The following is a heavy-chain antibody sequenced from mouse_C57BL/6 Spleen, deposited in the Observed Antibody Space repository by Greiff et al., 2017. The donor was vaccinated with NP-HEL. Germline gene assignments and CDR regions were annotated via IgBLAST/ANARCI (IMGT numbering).Heavy chain of an antibody. Sequence: QVQLQQSGAELVRPGASVKLSCKASGYTFTDYYINWVKQRPGQGLEWIARIYPGSGNTYYNEKFKGKATLTAEKSSSTAYMQLSSLTSEDSAVYFCARGDYDGYAMDYWGQGTSVTVSS. J-gene: IGHJ4*01. D-gene: IGHD2-4*01. CDR1: GYTFTDYY. CDR2: IYPGSGNT. V-gene: IGHV1-76*01. CDR3: ARGDYDGYAMDY.